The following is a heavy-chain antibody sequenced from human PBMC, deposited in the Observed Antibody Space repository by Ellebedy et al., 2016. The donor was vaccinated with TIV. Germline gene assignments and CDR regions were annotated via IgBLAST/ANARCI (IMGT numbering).Heavy chain of an antibody. D-gene: IGHD3-10*01. Sequence: GESLKISCAASGFTFRNYGMHWVRQAPGKGLEWVAVISTGGNYQYYAASVRGRFTISRDNSMNMMYLQMNRLTAEDTGVYYCAREGAHASWYYDYWGQGTLVTFSS. V-gene: IGHV3-30*03. CDR1: GFTFRNYG. CDR3: AREGAHASWYYDY. J-gene: IGHJ4*02. CDR2: ISTGGNYQ.